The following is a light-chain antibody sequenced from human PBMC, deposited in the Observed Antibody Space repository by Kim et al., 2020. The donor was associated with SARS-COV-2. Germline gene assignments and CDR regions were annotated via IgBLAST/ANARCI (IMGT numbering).Light chain of an antibody. Sequence: SVAPGERATLSCRASQSLSTYLAWYQHKPGQAPRLLIYDASDRATGIPARFSGSGSGTDFTLTISSLEPEDFAIYYCQQRSHGLTFGGGTKVDIK. V-gene: IGKV3-11*01. CDR1: QSLSTY. J-gene: IGKJ4*01. CDR3: QQRSHGLT. CDR2: DAS.